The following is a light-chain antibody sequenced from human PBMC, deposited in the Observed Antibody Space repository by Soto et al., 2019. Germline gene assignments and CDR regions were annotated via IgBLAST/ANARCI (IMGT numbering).Light chain of an antibody. J-gene: IGKJ1*01. CDR2: GAS. V-gene: IGKV3-15*01. CDR3: QQYNNWPLWK. Sequence: EIVMPQSPATLSVSPGERATLSCSASQSVSSNLAWYQQKPGQAPRLLIYGASTRSTGIPARFSGSASGTECTLTISSLQSEDFAVYDGQQYNNWPLWKFGQGNKVESK. CDR1: QSVSSN.